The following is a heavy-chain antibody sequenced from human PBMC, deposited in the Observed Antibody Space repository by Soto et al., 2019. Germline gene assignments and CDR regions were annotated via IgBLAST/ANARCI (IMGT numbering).Heavy chain of an antibody. Sequence: SETLSLTCTVSGGSISSGGYYWSWIRQHPGKGLEWIGYIYYSGSTYYNPSLKSRVTISVDTSKNQFSLKLSSVTAADTAVYYCARAGHIVVVNDYFDYWGQGTLVTVSS. J-gene: IGHJ4*02. V-gene: IGHV4-31*03. CDR1: GGSISSGGYY. CDR2: IYYSGST. D-gene: IGHD2-21*01. CDR3: ARAGHIVVVNDYFDY.